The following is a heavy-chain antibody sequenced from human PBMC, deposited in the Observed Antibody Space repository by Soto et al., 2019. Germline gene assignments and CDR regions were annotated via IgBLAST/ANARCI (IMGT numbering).Heavy chain of an antibody. Sequence: PSETLSHTXTVSGGSISNTADYWAWIRQPPGKGLEWIGSIYYGGTTYYNPSLNSRVTVSADTSKNQFSLRLSSVTATDTAVYYCGRRSLLVAPTWGQGILVTVSS. CDR2: IYYGGTT. D-gene: IGHD2-21*01. CDR3: GRRSLLVAPT. V-gene: IGHV4-39*01. J-gene: IGHJ4*02. CDR1: GGSISNTADY.